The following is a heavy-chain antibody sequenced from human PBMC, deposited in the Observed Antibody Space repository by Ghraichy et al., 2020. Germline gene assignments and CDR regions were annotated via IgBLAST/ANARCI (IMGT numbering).Heavy chain of an antibody. CDR2: IYTSGST. CDR3: ARHQGVGASDYYYGMDV. J-gene: IGHJ6*02. D-gene: IGHD1-26*01. V-gene: IGHV4-4*07. Sequence: SETLSLTCTVSGGSISSYYWSWIRQPAGKGLEWIGRIYTSGSTNYNPSLKSRVTMSVDTSKNQFSLKLSSVTAADTAVYYCARHQGVGASDYYYGMDVWGQGTTVTVSS. CDR1: GGSISSYY.